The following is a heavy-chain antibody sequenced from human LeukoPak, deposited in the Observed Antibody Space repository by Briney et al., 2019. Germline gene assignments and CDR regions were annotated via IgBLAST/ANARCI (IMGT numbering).Heavy chain of an antibody. CDR3: AKDDRRYGDYGYFDF. D-gene: IGHD4-17*01. CDR1: GFTFTIYG. V-gene: IGHV3-66*01. CDR2: IYSGGGT. Sequence: GGSLRLSCAASGFTFTIYGMNWVRQAPGKALEWVSVIYSGGGTYYADSVKGRFTISRDSSKNTLYLQMNSLRPEDTAVYYCAKDDRRYGDYGYFDFWGQGTLVTVSS. J-gene: IGHJ4*02.